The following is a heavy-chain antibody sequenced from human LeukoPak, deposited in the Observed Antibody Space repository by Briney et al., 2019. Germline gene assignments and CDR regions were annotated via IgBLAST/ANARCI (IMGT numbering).Heavy chain of an antibody. CDR1: GFTFSSYD. V-gene: IGHV3-13*01. CDR2: IGTAGDT. Sequence: PGGSLRLSCAASGFTFSSYDMHWVRQATGKGLEWVSSIGTAGDTYYPGSVKDRFTISRENAKNSLYLQTNSLRAGDTAVYYCAREVRSCSSTSCSNWFDPWGQGTLVTVSS. CDR3: AREVRSCSSTSCSNWFDP. D-gene: IGHD2-2*01. J-gene: IGHJ5*02.